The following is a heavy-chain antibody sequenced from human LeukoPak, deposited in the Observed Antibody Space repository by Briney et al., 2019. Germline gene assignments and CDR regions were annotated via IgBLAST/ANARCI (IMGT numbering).Heavy chain of an antibody. CDR3: ARSEFEAFDM. CDR1: GFIFSYYG. CDR2: INSNSNYM. J-gene: IGHJ3*02. D-gene: IGHD3-10*01. Sequence: GGSLRLSCAASGFIFSYYGMNWVRQAPGKGLEWVSSINSNSNYMSYADSVKGRFTISRDNAKNSLYLQMTSLRAEDTAVYYCARSEFEAFDMWGQGTMVTVSS. V-gene: IGHV3-21*01.